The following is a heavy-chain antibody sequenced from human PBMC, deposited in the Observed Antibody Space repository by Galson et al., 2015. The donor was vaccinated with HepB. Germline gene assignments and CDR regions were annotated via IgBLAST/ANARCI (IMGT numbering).Heavy chain of an antibody. CDR2: INPSGGST. CDR1: GYTFTSYY. V-gene: IGHV1-46*03. Sequence: SVKVSCKASGYTFTSYYMHWVRQAPGQGLEWMGIINPSGGSTSYAQKFQGRVTMTRDTSTSTVYMELSSLRSEDTAVYYCARGGPRDYGEVGDGMDVWGQGTTVTVSS. D-gene: IGHD4-17*01. J-gene: IGHJ6*02. CDR3: ARGGPRDYGEVGDGMDV.